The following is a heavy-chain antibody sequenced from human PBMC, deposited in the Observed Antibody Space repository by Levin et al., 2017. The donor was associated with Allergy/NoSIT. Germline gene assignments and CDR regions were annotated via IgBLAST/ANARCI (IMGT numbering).Heavy chain of an antibody. CDR2: INTNTGNP. Sequence: GESLKISCKASGYTFTSYAMNWVRQAPGQGLEWMGWINTNTGNPTYAQGFTGRFVFSLDTSVSTAYLQISSLKAEDTAVYYCARDQEMVQGPMGYWGQGTLVTVSS. J-gene: IGHJ4*02. D-gene: IGHD3-10*01. V-gene: IGHV7-4-1*02. CDR1: GYTFTSYA. CDR3: ARDQEMVQGPMGY.